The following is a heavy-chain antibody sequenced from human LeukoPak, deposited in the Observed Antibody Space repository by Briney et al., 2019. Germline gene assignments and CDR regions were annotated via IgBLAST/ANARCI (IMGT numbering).Heavy chain of an antibody. J-gene: IGHJ4*02. CDR3: ARQGPYDY. V-gene: IGHV5-51*01. CDR2: IFPRNSDT. Sequence: GESLKISCKTSGYIFSTTWIGWVRQLPGTGLEWMGIIFPRNSDTRYSPSFRGQVTISADTSISTAYLQWSSLKASDTAIYYCARQGPYDYWGQGTLVTVSS. CDR1: GYIFSTTW.